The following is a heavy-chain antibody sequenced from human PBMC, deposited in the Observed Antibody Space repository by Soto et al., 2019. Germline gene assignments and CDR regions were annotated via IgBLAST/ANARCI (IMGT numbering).Heavy chain of an antibody. Sequence: QVQLVESGGGVVQPGRSLRLSCTASGFSFSSYVMHWVRQGPGEGLEWVAGISIDGSSTHYADSVKGRFTISRDNSKNTLYLQMDSLPAEETTVYYCAREDESSGRAGTFHHWGQGTLVTVSS. CDR2: ISIDGSST. V-gene: IGHV3-30-3*01. CDR1: GFSFSSYV. D-gene: IGHD3-22*01. CDR3: AREDESSGRAGTFHH. J-gene: IGHJ1*01.